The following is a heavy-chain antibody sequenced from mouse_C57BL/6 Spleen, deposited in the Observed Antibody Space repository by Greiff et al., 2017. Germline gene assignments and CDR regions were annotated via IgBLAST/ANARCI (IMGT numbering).Heavy chain of an antibody. J-gene: IGHJ2*01. V-gene: IGHV1-26*01. CDR3: ARWGLRRAGFDY. CDR1: GYTFTDYY. D-gene: IGHD2-4*01. Sequence: EVQLQQSGPELVKPGASVKISCKASGYTFTDYYMNWVKQSHGKSLEWIGDINPNNGGTSYNQKFKGKATLTVDKSSSTAYMELRSLTSEDSAVYYCARWGLRRAGFDYWGQGTTLTVSS. CDR2: INPNNGGT.